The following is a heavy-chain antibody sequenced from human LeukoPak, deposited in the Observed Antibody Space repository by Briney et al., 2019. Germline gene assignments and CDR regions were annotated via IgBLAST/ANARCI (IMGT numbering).Heavy chain of an antibody. V-gene: IGHV1-69*13. D-gene: IGHD2-15*01. CDR2: IIPIFGTA. J-gene: IGHJ5*02. CDR3: ARDNSYCSGGSCYSILKWFDP. CDR1: GGTFSSYA. Sequence: ASVKVSCKASGGTFSSYAISWVRQAPGQGLEWMGGIIPIFGTANYAQKFQGRVTITADESTSTAYMELSSLRSEDTAVYYCARDNSYCSGGSCYSILKWFDPWGQGTLVTVSS.